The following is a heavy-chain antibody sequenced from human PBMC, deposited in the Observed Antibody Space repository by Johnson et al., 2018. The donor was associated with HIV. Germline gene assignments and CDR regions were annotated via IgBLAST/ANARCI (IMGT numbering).Heavy chain of an antibody. V-gene: IGHV3-33*06. CDR1: GFSFSSYG. D-gene: IGHD2-2*01. CDR2: IWYDGSNK. CDR3: AKGECSSTNCYWGIDAFDI. Sequence: QVQLLESGGGVVQPGRSLRVSCAASGFSFSSYGMHWVRQAPGKGLEWVAVIWYDGSNKYYADSVKGRFTISRDNSKNMLYLQMNSLRVEDTAVYYCAKGECSSTNCYWGIDAFDIWGQGTMVTVSS. J-gene: IGHJ3*02.